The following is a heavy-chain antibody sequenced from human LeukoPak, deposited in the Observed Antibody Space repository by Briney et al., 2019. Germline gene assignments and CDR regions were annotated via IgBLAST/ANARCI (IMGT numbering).Heavy chain of an antibody. CDR3: KTLGYSLDS. CDR2: FAGSDTTK. Sequence: GGSLRLSCAASGFAFGAYYMNWVRQAPGKGLEWVAYFAGSDTTKYYAASVRGRFTLSSANAQHSPYLQMTRLRAEATALSYCKTLGYSLDSWGQGTLVTVSS. V-gene: IGHV3-48*03. CDR1: GFAFGAYY. J-gene: IGHJ4*02. D-gene: IGHD3-22*01.